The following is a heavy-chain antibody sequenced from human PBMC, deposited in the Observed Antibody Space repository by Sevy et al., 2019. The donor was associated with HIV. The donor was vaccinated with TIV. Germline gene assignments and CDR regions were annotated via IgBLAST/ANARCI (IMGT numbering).Heavy chain of an antibody. CDR3: ARLSIAARRFDY. V-gene: IGHV1-8*01. J-gene: IGHJ4*02. CDR1: GYTFTSYD. D-gene: IGHD6-6*01. Sequence: ASVKVSCKASGYTFTSYDINWVRQATGQGLEWMGWMNPNSGNTGYAQKFQGRVTMTRNTSISTAYMELSSLGSEDTAVYYCARLSIAARRFDYWGQGTLVTVSS. CDR2: MNPNSGNT.